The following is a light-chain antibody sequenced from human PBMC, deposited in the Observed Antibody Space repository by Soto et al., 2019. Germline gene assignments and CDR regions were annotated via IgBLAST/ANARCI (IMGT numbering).Light chain of an antibody. J-gene: IGLJ3*02. CDR1: GSNIGTNT. CDR2: NND. CDR3: AAWDDNLNGL. V-gene: IGLV1-44*01. Sequence: QSVLTQPPSASGTPGQRVTISCSGSGSNIGTNTVNWYQHLPGTAPKLLIYNNDQRPSGVPDRFSGSKSGTSASLAISGLGAEDEADYYCAAWDDNLNGLFGGGTKVTVL.